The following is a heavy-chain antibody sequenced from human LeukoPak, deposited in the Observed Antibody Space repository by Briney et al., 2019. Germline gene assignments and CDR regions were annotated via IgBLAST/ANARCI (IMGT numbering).Heavy chain of an antibody. J-gene: IGHJ2*01. D-gene: IGHD1-1*01. Sequence: WVRQAPGKGLEWIGRIKSKTDGGTTDYAAPVKGRFTISRDDSENTLYLQMNSLKTEDTAVYFCTTETNWYFDLWGRGTLVTVSS. CDR2: IKSKTDGGTT. CDR3: TTETNWYFDL. V-gene: IGHV3-15*01.